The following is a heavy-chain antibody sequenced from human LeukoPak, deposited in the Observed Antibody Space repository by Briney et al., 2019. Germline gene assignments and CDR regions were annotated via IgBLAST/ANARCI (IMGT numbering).Heavy chain of an antibody. J-gene: IGHJ4*02. V-gene: IGHV3-23*01. CDR2: ISGSGGTT. CDR3: AKDPYCDSSGYYSDY. Sequence: GGSLRLSCAASGFTFSSYAMSWVRQAPGKGLEWVSSISGSGGTTFYADSVRGRFTISRDNSKNTLYLQMNSLRAEDTAVYYCAKDPYCDSSGYYSDYWGQGTLVTVSS. D-gene: IGHD3-22*01. CDR1: GFTFSSYA.